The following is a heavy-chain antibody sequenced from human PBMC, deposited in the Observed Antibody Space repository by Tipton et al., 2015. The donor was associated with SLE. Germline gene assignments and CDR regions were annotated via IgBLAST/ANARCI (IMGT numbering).Heavy chain of an antibody. V-gene: IGHV4-34*01. J-gene: IGHJ3*02. CDR1: GGSFSGYY. D-gene: IGHD6-19*01. CDR2: INHSGST. CDR3: AREDSSGWPGDAFDI. Sequence: TLSLTCAVYGGSFSGYYWSWIRLPPGKGLEWIGEINHSGSTNYNPSLKSRVSISVDTSKNQFSLKLSSVTAADTVVYYCAREDSSGWPGDAFDIWGQGTMVTVSS.